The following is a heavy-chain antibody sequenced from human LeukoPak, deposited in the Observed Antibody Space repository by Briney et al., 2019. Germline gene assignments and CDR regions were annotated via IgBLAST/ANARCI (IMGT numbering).Heavy chain of an antibody. CDR3: ARGSGYRRAFDI. D-gene: IGHD5-18*01. J-gene: IGHJ3*02. V-gene: IGHV1-8*03. Sequence: ASVKVSCKASGYTFTSYDINWVRQATGQGLEWMGWMNPNSGNTGYAQKFQGRVTITRNTSISTAYMELSSLRSEDTAVYYCARGSGYRRAFDIWGQGTMVTVSS. CDR1: GYTFTSYD. CDR2: MNPNSGNT.